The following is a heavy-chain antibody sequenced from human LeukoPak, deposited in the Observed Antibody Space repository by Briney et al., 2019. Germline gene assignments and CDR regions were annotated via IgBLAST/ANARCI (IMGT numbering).Heavy chain of an antibody. J-gene: IGHJ4*02. V-gene: IGHV1-2*02. CDR3: ASKERGDTYYYDSSGHADH. Sequence: GASVKVSCKASGYTFTGYYMHWVRQAPGQGLEWMGWINPNSGGTNYAQKFQGRVTMTRDTSISTAYMELSRLRSDDTAVYYCASKERGDTYYYDSSGHADHWGQGTLVTVSS. CDR2: INPNSGGT. CDR1: GYTFTGYY. D-gene: IGHD3-22*01.